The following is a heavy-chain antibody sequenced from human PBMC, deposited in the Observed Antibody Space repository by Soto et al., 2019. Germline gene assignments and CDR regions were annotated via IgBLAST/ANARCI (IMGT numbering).Heavy chain of an antibody. J-gene: IGHJ4*02. CDR1: GFTFSSYA. D-gene: IGHD3-10*01. Sequence: LRLSCAASGFTFSSYAMSWVRQAPGKGLEWVSAISGSGGSTYYADSVKGRFTISRDNSKNTLYLQMNSLRAEDTAVYYCAKDSSPGNYYGSGSYKIKYYFDYWGQGTLVTVSS. V-gene: IGHV3-23*01. CDR3: AKDSSPGNYYGSGSYKIKYYFDY. CDR2: ISGSGGST.